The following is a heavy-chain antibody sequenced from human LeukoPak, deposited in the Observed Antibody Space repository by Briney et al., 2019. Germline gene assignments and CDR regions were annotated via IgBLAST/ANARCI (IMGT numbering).Heavy chain of an antibody. CDR3: AGVNWDLYYFDY. V-gene: IGHV4-34*01. Sequence: SETLSLTCAVYGGSFSGYYWSWIRQPPGKGLEWIGEINHSGSTNYNPSLKSRVTISVDTSKNQFSLKLSSVTAADTAVYYCAGVNWDLYYFDYWGQGTLVTVSS. CDR2: INHSGST. D-gene: IGHD7-27*01. J-gene: IGHJ4*02. CDR1: GGSFSGYY.